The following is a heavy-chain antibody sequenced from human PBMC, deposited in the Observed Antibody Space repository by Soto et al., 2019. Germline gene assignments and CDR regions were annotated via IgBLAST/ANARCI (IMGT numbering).Heavy chain of an antibody. J-gene: IGHJ5*02. CDR3: ARDHPLNFPDFWSGYYSNWFDP. V-gene: IGHV3-30*04. CDR1: GFTFSSYA. Sequence: GGSLRLSCAASGFTFSSYAMHWVRQAPGKGLEWVAVISYDGSNKYYADSVKGRFTISRDNSKNTLYLQMNSLRAEDTAVYYCARDHPLNFPDFWSGYYSNWFDPWGQGTLVTVSS. D-gene: IGHD3-3*01. CDR2: ISYDGSNK.